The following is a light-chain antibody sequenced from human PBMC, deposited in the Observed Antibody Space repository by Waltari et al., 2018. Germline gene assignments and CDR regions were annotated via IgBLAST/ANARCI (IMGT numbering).Light chain of an antibody. Sequence: QSALTQPRSVSGSPGQSVTISCTGTSSDVGGYDSVSWYQQHPGKAPKLMIYDVNKRPSGVPDLLAVSKSGNTAFLTISGLQGEDEADYYCCSFAGSPPYVFGTGTKVTVL. CDR2: DVN. CDR3: CSFAGSPPYV. J-gene: IGLJ1*01. CDR1: SSDVGGYDS. V-gene: IGLV2-11*01.